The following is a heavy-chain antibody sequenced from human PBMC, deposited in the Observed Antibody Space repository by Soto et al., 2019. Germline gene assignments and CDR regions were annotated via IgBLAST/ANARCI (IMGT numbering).Heavy chain of an antibody. CDR2: IKHSGST. D-gene: IGHD6-13*01. CDR1: GGSFSGYY. J-gene: IGHJ4*02. Sequence: QVQLQQWGAGLLKPSETLSLTCAVYGGSFSGYYWSWIRQPPGKGLEWIGEIKHSGSTNYNPSLRSRVTISVDTSKNHFSLKLSSVTAADAPVYDCARGHSSSLNYWGQGTLVTVSS. V-gene: IGHV4-34*01. CDR3: ARGHSSSLNY.